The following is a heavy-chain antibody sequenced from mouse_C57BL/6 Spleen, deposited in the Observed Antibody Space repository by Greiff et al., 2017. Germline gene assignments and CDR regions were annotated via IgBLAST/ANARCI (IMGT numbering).Heavy chain of an antibody. CDR2: INPSTGGT. CDR3: ARRGGNRFAY. D-gene: IGHD1-1*02. Sequence: VQLQQSGPELVKPGASVKISCKASGYSFTGYYMNWVKQSPEKSLEWIGEINPSTGGTTYNQKFKAKATLTVDKSSSTAYMQLKSLTSEDSAVYYCARRGGNRFAYWGQGTLVTVAA. V-gene: IGHV1-42*01. J-gene: IGHJ3*01. CDR1: GYSFTGYY.